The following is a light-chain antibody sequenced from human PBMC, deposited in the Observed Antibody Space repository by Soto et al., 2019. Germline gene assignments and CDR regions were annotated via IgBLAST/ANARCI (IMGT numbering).Light chain of an antibody. CDR3: QQYGRSPPWT. J-gene: IGKJ1*01. CDR2: GAS. Sequence: EIVLTQSPGTLSLSPGERATLSCRASQSVSSSYLAWYQQKPGQAPRLLIYGASSRATGIPDRFSGSGSGPDFALTISSLEPEDFAVYYCQQYGRSPPWTFGQGTKVEIK. V-gene: IGKV3-20*01. CDR1: QSVSSSY.